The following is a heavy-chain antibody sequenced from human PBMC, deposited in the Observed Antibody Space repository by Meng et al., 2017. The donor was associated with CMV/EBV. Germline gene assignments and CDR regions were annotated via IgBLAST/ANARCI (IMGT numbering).Heavy chain of an antibody. V-gene: IGHV3-13*01. Sequence: GESLKISCAASGFTFSSNDMHWVRQTTGKGLEWVSAIGTAGDTYYPGSVKGRFTISRENAKNSFYLQMNSLRAGDTAVYYCARYSNKRTPFEPRYYFDYWGQGTLVTVSS. J-gene: IGHJ4*02. CDR1: GFTFSSND. D-gene: IGHD2-21*01. CDR3: ARYSNKRTPFEPRYYFDY. CDR2: IGTAGDT.